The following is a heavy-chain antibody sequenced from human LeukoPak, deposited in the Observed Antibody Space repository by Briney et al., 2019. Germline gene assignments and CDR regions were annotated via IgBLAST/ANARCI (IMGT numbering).Heavy chain of an antibody. D-gene: IGHD3-22*01. CDR3: ARDLRYYDSSGHQGLFDY. CDR2: ISAYNGNP. CDR1: GYTFTSYG. V-gene: IGHV1-18*01. Sequence: GASVKVSCKASGYTFTSYGMSWVRQSPGQGLEWMGWISAYNGNPNYAQKLQGRVTMTQDTSRSTAYMELRSLRSDDTAVYYCARDLRYYDSSGHQGLFDYWGQGTLLPVSS. J-gene: IGHJ4*02.